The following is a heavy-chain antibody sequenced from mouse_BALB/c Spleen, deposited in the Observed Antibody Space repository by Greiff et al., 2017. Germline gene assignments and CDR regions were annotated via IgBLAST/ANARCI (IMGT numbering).Heavy chain of an antibody. CDR2: ISSGGSYT. Sequence: EVQGVESGGGLVKPGGSLKLSCAASGFTFSSYTMSWVRQTPEKRLEWVATISSGGSYTYYPDSVKGRFTISRDNAKNTLYLQMSSLKSEDTAMYYCTRDFTTATYYAMDYWGQGTSVTVSS. CDR1: GFTFSSYT. J-gene: IGHJ4*01. V-gene: IGHV5-6-4*01. D-gene: IGHD1-2*01. CDR3: TRDFTTATYYAMDY.